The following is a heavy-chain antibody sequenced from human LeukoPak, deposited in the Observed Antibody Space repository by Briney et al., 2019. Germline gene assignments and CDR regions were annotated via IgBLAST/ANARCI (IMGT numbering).Heavy chain of an antibody. CDR1: GGSISSSSYY. V-gene: IGHV4-39*07. J-gene: IGHJ5*02. CDR3: ARDLVADHWSYNWFDP. CDR2: IYYSGST. D-gene: IGHD2-8*02. Sequence: KTSETLSLTCTVSGGSISSSSYYWGWIRQPPGKGLEWIGSIYYSGSTYYNPSLKSRVTISVDTSKNQFSLKLSSVTAADTAVYYCARDLVADHWSYNWFDPWGQGTLVTVSS.